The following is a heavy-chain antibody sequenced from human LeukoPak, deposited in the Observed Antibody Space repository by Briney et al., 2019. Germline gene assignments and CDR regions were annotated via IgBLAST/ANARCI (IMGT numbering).Heavy chain of an antibody. CDR3: ARERCCSSTSCPHGDLDY. Sequence: PGGSLRLSCAASGFTFSSYEMNWVRQAPGKGLEGVSYIGVSGSTMYYAESVKGRFTISRDNAKNSLYLQMNSLRAEDTAVYYCARERCCSSTSCPHGDLDYWGQGTLVSVSS. V-gene: IGHV3-48*03. D-gene: IGHD2-2*01. CDR1: GFTFSSYE. CDR2: IGVSGSTM. J-gene: IGHJ4*02.